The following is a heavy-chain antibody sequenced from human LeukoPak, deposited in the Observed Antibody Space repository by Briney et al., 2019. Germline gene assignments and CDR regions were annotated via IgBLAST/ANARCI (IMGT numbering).Heavy chain of an antibody. J-gene: IGHJ3*01. CDR2: IYNSANT. CDR3: ARRFSSRSDGNGYYHGHDAFDV. Sequence: PSETLSLTCSVSGDSISSSYWSWIRQPPGKGLEWIGNIYNSANTNYNPSLQSRVTMSVDTSKSQFSLQLTSVSAADTAVYYCARRFSSRSDGNGYYHGHDAFDVWGQGTLVTVSS. D-gene: IGHD3-22*01. V-gene: IGHV4-59*08. CDR1: GDSISSSY.